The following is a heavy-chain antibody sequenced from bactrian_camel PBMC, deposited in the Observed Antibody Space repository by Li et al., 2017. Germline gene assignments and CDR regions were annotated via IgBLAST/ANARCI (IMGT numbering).Heavy chain of an antibody. CDR1: GFAFSTRV. V-gene: IGHV3S40*01. CDR3: ATDLLTNTGQQEYDY. Sequence: VQLVESGGGSVQAGGSLRLSCVASGFAFSTRVMNWVRQAPGKGLEWVSAINSEGGTTYYADSVKGRFTISRDNAKSTLYLQMNSLKSEDTALYYCATDLLTNTGQQEYDYWGQGTQVTVS. D-gene: IGHD3*01. J-gene: IGHJ4*01. CDR2: INSEGGTT.